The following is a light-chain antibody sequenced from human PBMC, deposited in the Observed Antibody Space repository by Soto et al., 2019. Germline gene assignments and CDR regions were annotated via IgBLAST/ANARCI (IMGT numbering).Light chain of an antibody. CDR2: QDS. CDR3: QAWDSSTAVV. V-gene: IGLV3-1*01. J-gene: IGLJ2*01. Sequence: SYELTQPPSVSVSPGQTASITCSGDKLGDKYACWYQQKPGQSPVLVIYQDSKRPSGSPERFSGSNSGNTATLTISGTQAMDEADYYCQAWDSSTAVVFGGGTKHTVL. CDR1: KLGDKY.